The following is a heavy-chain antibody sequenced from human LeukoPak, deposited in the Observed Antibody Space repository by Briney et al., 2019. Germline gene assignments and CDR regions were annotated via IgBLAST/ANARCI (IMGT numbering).Heavy chain of an antibody. J-gene: IGHJ4*02. Sequence: GGCLRLSCAASGFTVSSNLMSWVRQAPGRGLEWVSLIYSGGGTYHADSVKGRFTISRDNSKNTLYLQMNSLRAEDTAVYYCASGSPPDYWGQGTLVTVSS. CDR3: ASGSPPDY. D-gene: IGHD1-26*01. CDR2: IYSGGGT. V-gene: IGHV3-53*01. CDR1: GFTVSSNL.